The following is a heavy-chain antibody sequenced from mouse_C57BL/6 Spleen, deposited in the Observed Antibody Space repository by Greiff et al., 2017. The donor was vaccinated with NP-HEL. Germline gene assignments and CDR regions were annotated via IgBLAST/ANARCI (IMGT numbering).Heavy chain of an antibody. CDR2: INPYNGDT. D-gene: IGHD1-1*01. V-gene: IGHV1-20*01. CDR1: GYSFTGYF. J-gene: IGHJ1*03. Sequence: EVKLVESGPELVKPGDSVKISCKASGYSFTGYFMNWVMQSHGKSLEWIGRINPYNGDTFYNQKFKGKATLTVDKSSSTAHMELRSLTSEDSAVYYCARKDYYGRKGHFDVWGTGTTVTVSS. CDR3: ARKDYYGRKGHFDV.